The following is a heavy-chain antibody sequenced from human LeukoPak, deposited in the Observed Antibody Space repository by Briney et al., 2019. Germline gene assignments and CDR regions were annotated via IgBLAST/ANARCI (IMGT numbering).Heavy chain of an antibody. CDR3: ARVRYCGGDCYSGTHGPIDY. J-gene: IGHJ4*02. CDR1: GGSISSYY. V-gene: IGHV4-59*06. CDR2: ICYSGST. Sequence: PSETLSLTCTVSGGSISSYYWSWIRQHPGKGLEWIGYICYSGSTYYNPSLKSRVTISVDTSKNQFSLKLSSVTAADTAVYYCARVRYCGGDCYSGTHGPIDYWGQGTLVTVSS. D-gene: IGHD2-21*02.